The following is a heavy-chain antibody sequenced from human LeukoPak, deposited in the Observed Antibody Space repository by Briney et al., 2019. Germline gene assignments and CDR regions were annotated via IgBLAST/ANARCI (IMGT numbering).Heavy chain of an antibody. CDR2: IFYSGST. J-gene: IGHJ4*02. V-gene: IGHV4-61*01. Sequence: SETLSLTRTVSGGSVSSGSYYWSWIRQPPGKGLEWIGYIFYSGSTNYNPSLKSRVTISVDTSKNQFSLKLSSVTAADTAVYYCARVFGDPPFHDYWGQGTLVTVSS. CDR3: ARVFGDPPFHDY. D-gene: IGHD2-21*02. CDR1: GGSVSSGSYY.